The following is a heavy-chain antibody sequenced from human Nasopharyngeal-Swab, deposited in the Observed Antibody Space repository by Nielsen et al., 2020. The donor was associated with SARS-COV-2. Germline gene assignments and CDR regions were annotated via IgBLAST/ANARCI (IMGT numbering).Heavy chain of an antibody. CDR2: INPTDGST. CDR3: ARVLPLRITGNSGMDV. V-gene: IGHV1-46*01. J-gene: IGHJ6*02. D-gene: IGHD1-20*01. CDR1: GYTFTSYY. Sequence: ASVKVSCKASGYTFTSYYLHWVRQAPGQGLEWMGIINPTDGSTSYAQKFEGRVTMTRVTSTSTVYMELNSLRSEDTAVYYCARVLPLRITGNSGMDVWGQGTTVTVSS.